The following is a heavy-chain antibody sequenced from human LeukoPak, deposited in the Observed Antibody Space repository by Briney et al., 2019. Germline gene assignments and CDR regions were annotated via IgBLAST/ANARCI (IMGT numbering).Heavy chain of an antibody. CDR1: GFTFTTYT. J-gene: IGHJ4*02. CDR2: IRSSSSYI. CDR3: ARARPYSSSSFDY. V-gene: IGHV3-21*01. D-gene: IGHD6-6*01. Sequence: GGSLRLSCAASGFTFTTYTMNWVRQAPGKGLELVSSIRSSSSYIFYADSVRGRFTISRDNANKSLYLQMDSLRAEDTAVYYCARARPYSSSSFDYWGQGTLVTVSS.